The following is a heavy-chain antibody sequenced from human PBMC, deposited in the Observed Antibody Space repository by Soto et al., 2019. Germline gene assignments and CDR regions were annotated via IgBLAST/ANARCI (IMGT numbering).Heavy chain of an antibody. CDR2: ISNSGRST. J-gene: IGHJ5*02. Sequence: PGGCLRLSGSASGLTFSEYVVSWVRQAPGKGLDWVSSISNSGRSTYYADSVKGRFSISRDNSKNTLFLQLNSLRVDDTGVYYCAKDVRAIGCSETYGWLDPRRHGPPVPAS. D-gene: IGHD3-10*02. CDR3: AKDVRAIGCSETYGWLDP. V-gene: IGHV3-23*01. CDR1: GLTFSEYV.